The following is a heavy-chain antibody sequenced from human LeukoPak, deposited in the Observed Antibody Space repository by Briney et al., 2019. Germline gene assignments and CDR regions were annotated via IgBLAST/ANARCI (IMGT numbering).Heavy chain of an antibody. CDR3: ARVGHCSGGSCYFSGIGY. CDR1: GYTFTSYY. D-gene: IGHD2-15*01. Sequence: GASVKVSCKASGYTFTSYYMHWVRQAPGQGLEWMGIINPSGGSTSYAQKFRGRVTMTRDTSTSTVYMELSSLRSEDTAVYYCARVGHCSGGSCYFSGIGYWGQGTLVTVSS. CDR2: INPSGGST. J-gene: IGHJ4*02. V-gene: IGHV1-46*01.